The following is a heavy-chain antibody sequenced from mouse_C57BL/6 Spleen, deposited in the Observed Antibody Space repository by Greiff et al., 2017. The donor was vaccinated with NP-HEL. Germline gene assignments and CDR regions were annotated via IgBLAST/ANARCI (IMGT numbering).Heavy chain of an antibody. J-gene: IGHJ4*01. CDR1: GYTFTSYW. V-gene: IGHV1-64*01. D-gene: IGHD1-1*02. Sequence: QVQLRQPGAELVKPGASVKLSCKASGYTFTSYWMHWVKQRPGQGLEWIGMIHPNSGSTNYNEKFKSKATLTVDKSSSTAYMQLSSLTSEDSAVYYCARSLWSYAMDYWGQGTSVTVSS. CDR3: ARSLWSYAMDY. CDR2: IHPNSGST.